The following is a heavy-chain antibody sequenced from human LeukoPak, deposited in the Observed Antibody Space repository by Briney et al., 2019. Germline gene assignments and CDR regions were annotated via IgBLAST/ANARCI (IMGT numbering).Heavy chain of an antibody. V-gene: IGHV3-21*01. CDR2: ISSSSSYI. J-gene: IGHJ6*02. CDR3: ARGFGELSEGYGMDV. D-gene: IGHD3-10*01. Sequence: WGSLILSCAASGFTFSSYSMNWVRQAPGKGLEWVSCISSSSSYIYYAESVKGRFTISRDNAKNSLYLQMNSLRAEDTAVYYCARGFGELSEGYGMDVWGQGNMVSVSS. CDR1: GFTFSSYS.